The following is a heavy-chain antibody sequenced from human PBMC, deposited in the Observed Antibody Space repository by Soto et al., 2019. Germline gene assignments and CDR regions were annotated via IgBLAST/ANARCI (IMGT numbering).Heavy chain of an antibody. CDR2: VSSDGSQK. CDR3: AKGTVADDIPGWWFDP. D-gene: IGHD1-20*01. CDR1: GFTFSDYP. J-gene: IGHJ5*02. V-gene: IGHV3-30-3*01. Sequence: QLQLVQSGGGVVQPGRSLRLSCAASGFTFSDYPMHWVRQAPGKGLECVATVSSDGSQKFYADSVKGRFTISRDDSENALYRQMDSLRPEDTAMYYCAKGTVADDIPGWWFDPRGQGTLVTVSS.